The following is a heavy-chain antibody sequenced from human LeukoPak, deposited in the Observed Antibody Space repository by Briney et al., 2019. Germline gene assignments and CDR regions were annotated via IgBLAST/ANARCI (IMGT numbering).Heavy chain of an antibody. CDR2: IKEDGGEE. D-gene: IGHD5-24*01. V-gene: IGHV3-7*03. CDR3: AKDNGGRRDGYNRRAFDI. CDR1: GFTFSSYS. J-gene: IGHJ3*02. Sequence: GGSLRLSCAASGFTFSSYSMNWVRQAPGKGLEWVANIKEDGGEEYYVDSVKGRFTISRDNAKNSLYLQMNSLRAEDTALYYCAKDNGGRRDGYNRRAFDIWGQGTMVTVSS.